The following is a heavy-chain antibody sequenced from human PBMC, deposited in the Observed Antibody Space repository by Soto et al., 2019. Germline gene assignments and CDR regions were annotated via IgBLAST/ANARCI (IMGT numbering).Heavy chain of an antibody. V-gene: IGHV4-4*02. CDR2: IYYSGST. D-gene: IGHD4-4*01. Sequence: PSETLSLTCAVSGGSISSSNWWSWVRQPPGKGLEWIGDIYYSGSTNYNPSLKSRVTIPVDTSKNQFSLKLSSVTAADTAVYYCASGSTVTLLYYYNGMDVWGQGTTVTVSS. J-gene: IGHJ6*02. CDR1: GGSISSSNW. CDR3: ASGSTVTLLYYYNGMDV.